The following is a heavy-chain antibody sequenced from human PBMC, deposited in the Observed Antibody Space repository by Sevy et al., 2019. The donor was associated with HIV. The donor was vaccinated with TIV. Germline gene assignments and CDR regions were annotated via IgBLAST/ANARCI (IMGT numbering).Heavy chain of an antibody. Sequence: GESLKISCAASGFTFSSYSMNWVRQAPGKGLEWVSSISSSSSYIYYADSVKGRFTISRDNAKNSLYLQMNSLRAEDTAVYYCARDTWGGCSGGSCYQAYFDYWGQGTLVTVSS. V-gene: IGHV3-21*01. CDR3: ARDTWGGCSGGSCYQAYFDY. D-gene: IGHD2-15*01. CDR2: ISSSSSYI. CDR1: GFTFSSYS. J-gene: IGHJ4*02.